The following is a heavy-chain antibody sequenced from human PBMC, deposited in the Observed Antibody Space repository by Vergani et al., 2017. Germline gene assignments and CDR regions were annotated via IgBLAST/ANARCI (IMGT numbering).Heavy chain of an antibody. D-gene: IGHD1-7*01. Sequence: QITLKESGPTLVKPTQTLTLTCTFSGFSLNTRGVSVAWIRQPPGKALDWPALIYWNDDQQYSPSLNNRVIITKDTSKNQVVLTMTNMDYVDTGTYYCVYRKTGCGTTGXFYPFYYYYDMDVWGKGTTVAVSS. J-gene: IGHJ6*03. CDR1: GFSLNTRGVS. CDR2: IYWNDDQ. CDR3: VYRKTGCGTTGXFYPFYYYYDMDV. V-gene: IGHV2-5*04.